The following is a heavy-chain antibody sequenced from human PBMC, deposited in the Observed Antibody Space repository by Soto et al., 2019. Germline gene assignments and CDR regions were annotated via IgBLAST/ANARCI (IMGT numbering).Heavy chain of an antibody. Sequence: PSETLSLTCTVSGGSISSGGYYWSWIRQHPGKGLEWIGYIYYSGSTYYNPSLKGRVTISVDTSKNQFSLKLSSVTAADTAVYYCARGSPGYSYYFDYWGQGTLVTVS. D-gene: IGHD5-18*01. V-gene: IGHV4-31*03. CDR3: ARGSPGYSYYFDY. J-gene: IGHJ4*02. CDR2: IYYSGST. CDR1: GGSISSGGYY.